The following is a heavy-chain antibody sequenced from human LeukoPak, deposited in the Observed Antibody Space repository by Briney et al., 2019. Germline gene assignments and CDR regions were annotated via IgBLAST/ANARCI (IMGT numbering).Heavy chain of an antibody. V-gene: IGHV3-30*18. CDR1: GLTFSGYD. CDR3: AKSLRTRIYYFDY. Sequence: GGSLRLSCAASGLTFSGYDMHWVRQAPGKGLEWEAVKAFDGSDEYYADSVKGRFTISRDNSKNTLYLQMNSLRGEDTAVYYCAKSLRTRIYYFDYWGQGTLVTVSS. D-gene: IGHD1-7*01. J-gene: IGHJ4*02. CDR2: KAFDGSDE.